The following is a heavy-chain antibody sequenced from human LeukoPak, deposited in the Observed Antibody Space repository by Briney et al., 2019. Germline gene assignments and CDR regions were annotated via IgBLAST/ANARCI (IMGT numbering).Heavy chain of an antibody. CDR1: GGTFSSYA. V-gene: IGHV1-18*01. J-gene: IGHJ4*02. D-gene: IGHD3-22*01. Sequence: ASVKVSCKASGGTFSSYAISWVRQAPGQGLEWMGWISAYNGNTNYAQKLQGRVTMTTDTSTSTAYMELRSLRSDDTAVYYCARAKTLYYYDSSGYLDYWGQGTLVTVSS. CDR3: ARAKTLYYYDSSGYLDY. CDR2: ISAYNGNT.